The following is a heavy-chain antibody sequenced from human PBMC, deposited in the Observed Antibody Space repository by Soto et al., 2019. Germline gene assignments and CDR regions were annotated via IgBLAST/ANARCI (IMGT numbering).Heavy chain of an antibody. D-gene: IGHD4-17*01. CDR3: ARAIHDYGDYSNWFDP. J-gene: IGHJ5*02. CDR2: IKQDGSEK. Sequence: GGSLRLSCAASGFTFSSYWMSWVRQAPGKGLEWVANIKQDGSEKYYVDSVKGRFTISRDNAKNSLYLQMNSLRAEDTAVYYCARAIHDYGDYSNWFDPWGQGTLVTVSS. V-gene: IGHV3-7*01. CDR1: GFTFSSYW.